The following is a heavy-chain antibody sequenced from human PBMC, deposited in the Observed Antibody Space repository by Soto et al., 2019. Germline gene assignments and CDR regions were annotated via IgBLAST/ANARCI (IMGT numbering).Heavy chain of an antibody. CDR1: GFTFTHYR. V-gene: IGHV3-74*03. Sequence: PGGSLRLSCAASGFTFTHYRIHWVRQPPGKGLEWVGRINSDGARIEYGDSVKGRFTISRDNAHNMVFLQMNSLTDEDSGVYFCARAGDCNYVQAFWGQGTLVTVSS. D-gene: IGHD2-21*02. J-gene: IGHJ4*02. CDR3: ARAGDCNYVQAF. CDR2: INSDGARI.